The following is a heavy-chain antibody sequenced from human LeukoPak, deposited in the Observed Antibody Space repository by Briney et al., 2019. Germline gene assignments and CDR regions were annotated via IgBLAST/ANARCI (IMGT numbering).Heavy chain of an antibody. V-gene: IGHV3-20*04. D-gene: IGHD5-18*01. J-gene: IGHJ3*02. CDR3: ARDRSRGLLDAFDI. CDR2: INWNGGST. CDR1: GFTFDDYG. Sequence: GGSLRLSCAASGFTFDDYGMSWVRQAPGKGLEWVSGINWNGGSTGYADSVKGRFTISRDNAKNSLYLQMNSLRAEDTAVYYCARDRSRGLLDAFDIWGQGTMVTVSS.